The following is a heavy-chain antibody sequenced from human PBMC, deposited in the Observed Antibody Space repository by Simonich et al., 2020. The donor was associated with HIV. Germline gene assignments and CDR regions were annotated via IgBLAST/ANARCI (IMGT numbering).Heavy chain of an antibody. V-gene: IGHV4-34*01. CDR3: ARGGGTYYGGFYYMDV. CDR2: INHSGIT. Sequence: QVQLQQWGAGLLKPSETLSLTCVVYGGSFSGYYWSWIRQSPEKGLEWIGEINHSGITNYNPSIKIRVTILVATSKNQFSLKLSSVTAADTAVYFCARGGGTYYGGFYYMDVWGKGTTVTVSS. D-gene: IGHD1-26*01. J-gene: IGHJ6*03. CDR1: GGSFSGYY.